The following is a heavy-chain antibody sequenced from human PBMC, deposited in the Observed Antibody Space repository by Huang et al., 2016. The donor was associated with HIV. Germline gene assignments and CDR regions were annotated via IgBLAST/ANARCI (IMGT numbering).Heavy chain of an antibody. V-gene: IGHV4-61*09. Sequence: QVQLQESGPGLVKPSQTLSLTCSVSGGSISSGNYYWSWIRQPAGKGLEWIGHIYTSGTTIYNPSLKSLVTISVATSKNQFSLKLSSVTAADTAVYYCARLTGYSTFDIWGHGTVVTVSS. J-gene: IGHJ3*02. CDR3: ARLTGYSTFDI. CDR2: IYTSGTT. CDR1: GGSISSGNYY. D-gene: IGHD3-9*01.